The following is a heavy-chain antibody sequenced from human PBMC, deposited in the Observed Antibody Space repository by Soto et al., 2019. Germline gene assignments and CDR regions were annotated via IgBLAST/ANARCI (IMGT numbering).Heavy chain of an antibody. CDR2: SRDKPQGYST. J-gene: IGHJ4*02. CDR1: VFTLRDHD. Sequence: PWWSLKLSCPGSVFTLRDHDIDWIRQTPRNGLEWVGRSRDKPQGYSTAYAASVKGRFTTSRDESKNSAYLQMNSLKTEDTAVYYCVRATYFSDSSGYTRCLDYWGQGTLVTVSS. CDR3: VRATYFSDSSGYTRCLDY. D-gene: IGHD3-22*01. V-gene: IGHV3-72*01.